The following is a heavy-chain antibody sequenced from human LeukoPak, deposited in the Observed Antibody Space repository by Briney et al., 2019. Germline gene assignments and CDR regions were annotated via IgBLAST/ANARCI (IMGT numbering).Heavy chain of an antibody. V-gene: IGHV3-30-3*01. Sequence: GGSLRLSCAASGFTFSSYAMHWVRQAPGKGLEWVAVISYDGSNKYYADSVKGRFTISRDNSKNTLYLQMNSLRAEDTAVYYCARGSAGSYMWGRYAFDIRGQGTMVTVSS. J-gene: IGHJ3*02. CDR3: ARGSAGSYMWGRYAFDI. D-gene: IGHD1-26*01. CDR2: ISYDGSNK. CDR1: GFTFSSYA.